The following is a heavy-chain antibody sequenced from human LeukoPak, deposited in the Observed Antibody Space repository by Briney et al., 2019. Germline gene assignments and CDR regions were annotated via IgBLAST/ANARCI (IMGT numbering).Heavy chain of an antibody. CDR1: GFTFDDYA. CDR3: AKGARYSSSWYEEDFDY. Sequence: GGSLGLSCAASGFTFDDYAMHWVRQAPGKGLEWVSGISWNSGSIGYVDSVKGRFTISRDNAKNSLYLQMNSLRAEDTALYYCAKGARYSSSWYEEDFDYWGQGTLVTVSS. CDR2: ISWNSGSI. J-gene: IGHJ4*02. D-gene: IGHD6-13*01. V-gene: IGHV3-9*01.